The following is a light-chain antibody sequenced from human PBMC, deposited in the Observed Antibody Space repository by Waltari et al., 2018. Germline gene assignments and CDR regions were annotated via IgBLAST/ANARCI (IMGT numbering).Light chain of an antibody. CDR3: QQRSITWT. CDR1: QSVSSY. Sequence: DIVLTQSPATLSLSPGERATLSCRASQSVSSYLAWYQQKPGQAPRLLIYDASNRATGIPARFSGSGSGTDFTLTISSLEPEDFAVYYCQQRSITWTFGQGTKVEIK. CDR2: DAS. V-gene: IGKV3-11*01. J-gene: IGKJ1*01.